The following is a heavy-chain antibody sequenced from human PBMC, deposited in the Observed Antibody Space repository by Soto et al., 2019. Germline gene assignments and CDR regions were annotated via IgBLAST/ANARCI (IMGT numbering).Heavy chain of an antibody. CDR1: GGTFSNFV. CDR2: NIPIFGTA. J-gene: IGHJ5*02. D-gene: IGHD2-8*02. CDR3: ARAPILVGLATWFDP. V-gene: IGHV1-69*13. Sequence: SVKVSCKASGGTFSNFVISWVRQAPGQGLEWMGGNIPIFGTANYAQKFQGRVTIIADESTGTTYMELTSLRSEDTAVYYCARAPILVGLATWFDPWGQGTLVTVSS.